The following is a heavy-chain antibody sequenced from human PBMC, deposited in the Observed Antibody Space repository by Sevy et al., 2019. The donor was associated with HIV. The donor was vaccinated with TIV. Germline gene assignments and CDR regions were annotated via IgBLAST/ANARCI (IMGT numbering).Heavy chain of an antibody. Sequence: GGSLRLSCAASGFTFSDYYMSWIRQAPGKVLEWVSYISSSSSYTNYADSVKGRFTISRDNAKNSLYLQMNSLRAEDTAVYYCARDLRVYYYGSGASDAFDIWGQGTMVTVSS. CDR2: ISSSSSYT. D-gene: IGHD3-10*01. CDR3: ARDLRVYYYGSGASDAFDI. CDR1: GFTFSDYY. V-gene: IGHV3-11*06. J-gene: IGHJ3*02.